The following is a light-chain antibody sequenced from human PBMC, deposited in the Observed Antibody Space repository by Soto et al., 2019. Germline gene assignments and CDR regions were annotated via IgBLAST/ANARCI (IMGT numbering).Light chain of an antibody. Sequence: DIQMTQSPSTLSASVGDRVTITCRASQSISSWLAWYQQKPGKAPKLLIYDASSLESGVPSRFSGSGSGTDFTLTISSLQPDDSANYYCQQYNSYSPWTLGQGTKVDIK. CDR1: QSISSW. V-gene: IGKV1-5*01. CDR3: QQYNSYSPWT. J-gene: IGKJ1*01. CDR2: DAS.